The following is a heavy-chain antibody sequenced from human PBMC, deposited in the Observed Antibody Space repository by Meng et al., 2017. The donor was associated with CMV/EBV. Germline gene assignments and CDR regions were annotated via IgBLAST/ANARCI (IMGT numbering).Heavy chain of an antibody. D-gene: IGHD2-2*02. CDR3: AKVKCSSTSCYIRDYYYGMDV. J-gene: IGHJ6*02. CDR2: ISSSSSYI. Sequence: GGSLRLSCAACGFTFSSYSMNWVRQAPGKGLEWVSSISSSSSYIYYADSVKGRFTISRDNAKNSLYLQMNSLRAEDTAVYYCAKVKCSSTSCYIRDYYYGMDVWGQGTTVTVSS. CDR1: GFTFSSYS. V-gene: IGHV3-21*01.